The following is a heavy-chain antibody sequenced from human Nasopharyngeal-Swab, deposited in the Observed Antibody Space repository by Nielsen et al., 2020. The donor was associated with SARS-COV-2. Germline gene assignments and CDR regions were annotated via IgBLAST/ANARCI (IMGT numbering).Heavy chain of an antibody. Sequence: VCQAPGKGLEWVAVISYDGSNKYYADSVKGRFTISRDNSKNTLYLQMNSLRAEDTAVYYCARKDYYYGMDVWGQGTTVTVSS. CDR3: ARKDYYYGMDV. J-gene: IGHJ6*02. V-gene: IGHV3-30-3*01. CDR2: ISYDGSNK.